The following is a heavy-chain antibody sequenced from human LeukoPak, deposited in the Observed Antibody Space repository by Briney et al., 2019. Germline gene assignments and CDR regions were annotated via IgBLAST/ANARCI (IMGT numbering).Heavy chain of an antibody. CDR1: GFTFSSYG. J-gene: IGHJ4*02. CDR3: AKDVLNSYYFDY. V-gene: IGHV3-30*02. D-gene: IGHD3-10*02. Sequence: GGSLRLSCAASGFTFSSYGMHWVRQAPGKGLGWVAFIRYDGSNKYYADSVKGRFTISRDNSKNTLYLQMNSLRAEDTAVYYCAKDVLNSYYFDYWGQGTLVTVSS. CDR2: IRYDGSNK.